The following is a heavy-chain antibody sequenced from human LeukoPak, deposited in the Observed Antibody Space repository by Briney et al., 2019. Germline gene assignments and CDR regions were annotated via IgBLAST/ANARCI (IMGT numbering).Heavy chain of an antibody. V-gene: IGHV1-18*01. J-gene: IGHJ5*02. D-gene: IGHD2-15*01. Sequence: GASVKVSCKASGYRFTSYGISWGRQAPGQGLEWMGWISAYNGNTNYAQKLQGRVTMTTDTSTSTAYMELRSLTSDDTAVYYCARVVVATVSWFDPWGQGTRVTVSS. CDR2: ISAYNGNT. CDR3: ARVVVATVSWFDP. CDR1: GYRFTSYG.